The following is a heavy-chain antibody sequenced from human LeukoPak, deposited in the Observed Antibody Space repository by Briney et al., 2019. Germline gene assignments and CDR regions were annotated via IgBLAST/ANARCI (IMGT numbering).Heavy chain of an antibody. CDR1: GYAFTNYY. V-gene: IGHV1-46*01. CDR2: INPSGGST. J-gene: IGHJ4*02. Sequence: ASVKVSCKASGYAFTNYYNNWVRHAPGQGLEWMGIINPSGGSTSYAQKFQGRVTVTRDTSTSTVYMELSSLRSEDTAMYYCAREGEIGYDLSDYWGQGTLVTVSS. CDR3: AREGEIGYDLSDY. D-gene: IGHD5-12*01.